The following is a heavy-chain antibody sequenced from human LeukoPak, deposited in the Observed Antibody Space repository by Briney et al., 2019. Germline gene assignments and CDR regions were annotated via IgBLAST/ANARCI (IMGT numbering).Heavy chain of an antibody. CDR1: GFTFSSYS. V-gene: IGHV3-48*02. CDR3: AREGGYYDSSGYYSGFGFDY. CDR2: ISPSDSTI. J-gene: IGHJ4*02. D-gene: IGHD3-22*01. Sequence: GGSLRLSCAGSGFTFSSYSMNWVRQAPGKGLEWVSYISPSDSTIYSADSVKGRFTISRDNAKNSLYLQMNSLRDEDTAVYYCAREGGYYDSSGYYSGFGFDYWGQGTLVTVSS.